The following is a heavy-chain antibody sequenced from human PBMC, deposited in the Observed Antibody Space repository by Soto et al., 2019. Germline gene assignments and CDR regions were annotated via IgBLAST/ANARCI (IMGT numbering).Heavy chain of an antibody. D-gene: IGHD2-21*01. J-gene: IGHJ6*02. V-gene: IGHV1-18*04. CDR3: ARDVFCGGAPACPDMDV. CDR2: ISGYNGNT. CDR1: GYTFSGYS. Sequence: ASVKVSCKASGYTFSGYSITWVRQAPGQGLEWMGRISGYNGNTNYARTLRDRLTSTTDTSTSTAYMELRSLTSDDTAVYYCARDVFCGGAPACPDMDVWGQGTTVTVSS.